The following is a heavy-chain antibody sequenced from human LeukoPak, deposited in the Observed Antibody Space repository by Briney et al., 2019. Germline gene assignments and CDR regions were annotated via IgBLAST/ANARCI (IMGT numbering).Heavy chain of an antibody. CDR1: AFTFHDYG. J-gene: IGHJ3*02. V-gene: IGHV3-20*04. CDR2: FHWNSGST. D-gene: IGHD2-2*01. Sequence: GGSLRLSCAASAFTFHDYGMSWVRQAPGKGLEGFSRFHWNSGSTGYADSVKGRFSISRDNGKNSLYLQMISLRAEDTSLYYCARVKECSSMSCPFEMWRQGTVVTVSS. CDR3: ARVKECSSMSCPFEM.